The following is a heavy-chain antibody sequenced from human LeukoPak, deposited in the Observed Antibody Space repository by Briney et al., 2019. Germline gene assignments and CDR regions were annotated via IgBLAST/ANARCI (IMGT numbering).Heavy chain of an antibody. V-gene: IGHV3-7*01. D-gene: IGHD3-22*01. J-gene: IGHJ4*02. CDR3: ARDGGHYYDSSGYCDY. CDR1: GFTFSNNW. Sequence: GSLRLSCAASGFTFSNNWMTWVRQAPGKGLEWVAGVKKDESEKYYVDSVKGRFTISRDNAKNSLYLQMNSLRAEDTAVYYCARDGGHYYDSSGYCDYWGQGTLVTVSS. CDR2: VKKDESEK.